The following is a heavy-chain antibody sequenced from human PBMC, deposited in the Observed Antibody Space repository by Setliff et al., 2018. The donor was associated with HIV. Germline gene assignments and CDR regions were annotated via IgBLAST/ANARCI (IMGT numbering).Heavy chain of an antibody. D-gene: IGHD5-12*01. Sequence: ASVKVSCKASGYTFTTYSFTWVRQAPGQGLEWMGWISAFNGNTNYAQKLQGRFTMTTATSTSTANMELRSLRSDDTAVYYCARGGYGWGDRGPVLDYWGQGTLVTVSS. CDR2: ISAFNGNT. CDR1: GYTFTTYS. J-gene: IGHJ4*02. V-gene: IGHV1-18*01. CDR3: ARGGYGWGDRGPVLDY.